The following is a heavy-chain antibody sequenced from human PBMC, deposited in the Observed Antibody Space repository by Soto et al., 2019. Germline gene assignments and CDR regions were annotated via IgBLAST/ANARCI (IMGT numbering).Heavy chain of an antibody. Sequence: LSLTCSMSGYSINRAYYWGWIRQPPGKRLEWIGTVYHSGNTYYNPSLKSRVTMSLDTSKQQFSLSLRSMTAADTAVYYCAADIAIAWFYSWGQGTLVTVSS. CDR1: GYSINRAYY. J-gene: IGHJ5*01. CDR2: VYHSGNT. V-gene: IGHV4-38-2*01. CDR3: AADIAIAWFYS.